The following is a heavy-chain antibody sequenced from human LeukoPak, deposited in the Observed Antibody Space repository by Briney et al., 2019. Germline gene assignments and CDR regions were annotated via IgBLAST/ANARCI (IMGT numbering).Heavy chain of an antibody. Sequence: GGSLRLSCAASGFTFDDYGMSWVRQAPGKGLEWVSGINWNGGSTGYADSVKGRFTISRDNAKNSLYLQMNSLRAEDTALYYFARDLRAIFGVEGWFDPWGQGTLVTVSS. CDR1: GFTFDDYG. V-gene: IGHV3-20*04. CDR3: ARDLRAIFGVEGWFDP. CDR2: INWNGGST. D-gene: IGHD3-3*01. J-gene: IGHJ5*02.